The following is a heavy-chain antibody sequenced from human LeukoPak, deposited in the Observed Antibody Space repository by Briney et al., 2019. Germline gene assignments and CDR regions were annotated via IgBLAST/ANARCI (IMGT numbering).Heavy chain of an antibody. CDR1: GGSISSSSYY. D-gene: IGHD3-10*01. CDR2: IYYSGST. J-gene: IGHJ5*02. Sequence: KPLETLSLTCTVSGGSISSSSYYWGWIRQPPGKGLEWIGSIYYSGSTYYNPSLKSRVTISVDTSKNQFSLKLSSVTAADTAVYYCARDFLGSGSYYNGGNWFDPWGQGTLVTVSS. V-gene: IGHV4-39*02. CDR3: ARDFLGSGSYYNGGNWFDP.